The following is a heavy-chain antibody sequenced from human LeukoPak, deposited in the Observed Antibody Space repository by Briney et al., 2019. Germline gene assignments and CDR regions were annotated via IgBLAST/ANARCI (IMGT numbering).Heavy chain of an antibody. V-gene: IGHV3-30*18. CDR3: AKGRGWLQFFDY. Sequence: QSGGSLRLSCAASGFTFSSYGMHWVRQAVGKGLEWVAVISYDGSNKYYADSVKGRFTISRDNAKDSLYLQMNSLRAEDTAVYFCAKGRGWLQFFDYWGQGTLVTVSS. CDR1: GFTFSSYG. J-gene: IGHJ4*02. D-gene: IGHD5-24*01. CDR2: ISYDGSNK.